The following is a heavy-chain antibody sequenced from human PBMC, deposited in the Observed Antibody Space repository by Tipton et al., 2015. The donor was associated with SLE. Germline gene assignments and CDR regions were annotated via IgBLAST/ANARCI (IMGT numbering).Heavy chain of an antibody. CDR1: GGSISSTSLY. J-gene: IGHJ4*02. V-gene: IGHV4-39*07. CDR3: ARDSSFWSGYPDY. Sequence: TLSLTCTVSGGSISSTSLYWGWIRQPPGKGLEWIGSIHQSGSTHYNPSLKSRVTISVDTSKNQFSLKLSSVTAADTAVYYCARDSSFWSGYPDYWGQGALVTVSS. D-gene: IGHD3-3*01. CDR2: IHQSGST.